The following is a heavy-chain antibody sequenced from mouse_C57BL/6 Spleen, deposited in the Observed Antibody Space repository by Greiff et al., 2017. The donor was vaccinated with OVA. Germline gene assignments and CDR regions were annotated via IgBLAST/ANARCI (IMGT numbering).Heavy chain of an antibody. CDR1: GYAFSSSW. V-gene: IGHV1-82*01. J-gene: IGHJ1*03. Sequence: QVQLKESGPELVKPGASVKISCKASGYAFSSSWMNWVKQRPGKGLEWIGRIYPGDGDTNYNGKFKGKATLTADKSSSTAYMQLSSLTSEDSAVYFCAREGYSNYWYFDVWGTGTTVTVSS. CDR2: IYPGDGDT. CDR3: AREGYSNYWYFDV. D-gene: IGHD2-5*01.